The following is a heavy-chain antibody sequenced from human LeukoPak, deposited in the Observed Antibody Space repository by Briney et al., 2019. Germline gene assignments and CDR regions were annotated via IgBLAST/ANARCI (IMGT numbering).Heavy chain of an antibody. V-gene: IGHV4-39*01. CDR1: GGSISSSSYY. CDR3: ARITIEWFDP. CDR2: MYYSGST. D-gene: IGHD3-10*01. Sequence: PPETLSLTCIVSGGSISSSSYYWGWIRQPPGKGLEWIGSMYYSGSTYYNPSLKSRVTLSVDTSKNQFSLKLSSVTAADTAVYYCARITIEWFDPWGQGTLVTVSS. J-gene: IGHJ5*02.